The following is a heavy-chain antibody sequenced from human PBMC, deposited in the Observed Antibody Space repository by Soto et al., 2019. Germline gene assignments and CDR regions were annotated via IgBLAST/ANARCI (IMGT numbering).Heavy chain of an antibody. CDR1: GYTFTSYG. Sequence: ASLKGSCKASGYTFTSYGISWVRQTTGQGLEWMGWISAYNGNTNYAQKLQGRVTMTTDTSTSTAYMELRSLRSDDTAVYFCARDDYDILTGVHENDYWGQGTLVTVSS. CDR3: ARDDYDILTGVHENDY. J-gene: IGHJ4*02. V-gene: IGHV1-18*01. CDR2: ISAYNGNT. D-gene: IGHD3-9*01.